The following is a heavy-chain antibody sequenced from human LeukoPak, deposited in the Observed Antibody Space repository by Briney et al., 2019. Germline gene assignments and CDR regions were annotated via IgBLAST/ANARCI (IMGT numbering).Heavy chain of an antibody. CDR3: AKDKTGTTGGDDAFGI. CDR1: GGSISSDSYY. J-gene: IGHJ3*02. CDR2: ISGSGGST. Sequence: ETLSLTCIASGGSISSDSYYWGWIRQSPGKGLEWVSAISGSGGSTYYADSVKGRFTISRDNSKNTLYLQMNSLRAEDTAVYYCAKDKTGTTGGDDAFGIWGQGTMVTVSS. V-gene: IGHV3-23*01. D-gene: IGHD1-1*01.